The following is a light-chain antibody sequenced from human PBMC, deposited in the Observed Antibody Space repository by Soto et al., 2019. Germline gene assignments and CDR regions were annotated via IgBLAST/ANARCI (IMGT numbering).Light chain of an antibody. V-gene: IGKV1-39*01. CDR1: QSISNY. CDR3: QQSYSTLLFT. J-gene: IGKJ3*01. Sequence: DIQMTQSPSSLSASVGDRVTITCRASQSISNYLNWYQQKPGKAPKLLIYAASNLQSGVPSRFSGSGSGTDFTLTISSLQPEHFATYYCQQSYSTLLFTFGPGTKVDI. CDR2: AAS.